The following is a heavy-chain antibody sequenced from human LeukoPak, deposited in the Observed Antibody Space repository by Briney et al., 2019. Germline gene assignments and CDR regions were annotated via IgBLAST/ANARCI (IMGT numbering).Heavy chain of an antibody. CDR1: GYTFTNYG. Sequence: ASVKVSCKASGYTFTNYGITWVRQAPGQGLEWMGWISAYNGDTTYAQNLQGRVTMTTDTSTSTVYMELRSLTSGDTAVYYCARGPYCSGGTCYSQFLDHWGQGTLVTVSS. J-gene: IGHJ4*02. V-gene: IGHV1-18*01. D-gene: IGHD2-15*01. CDR3: ARGPYCSGGTCYSQFLDH. CDR2: ISAYNGDT.